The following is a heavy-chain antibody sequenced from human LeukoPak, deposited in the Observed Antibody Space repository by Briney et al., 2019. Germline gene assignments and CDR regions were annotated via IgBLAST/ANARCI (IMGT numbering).Heavy chain of an antibody. J-gene: IGHJ5*02. D-gene: IGHD6-13*01. CDR2: IYYSGST. CDR3: ARESGIAAAGSWFDP. Sequence: PSETLSLTCTVSGGSISSYYWSWIRQPPGKGLEWIGYIYYSGSTNYNPSLKSRVTISVDTSKNQFSLKLSSVTAADTAVYYCARESGIAAAGSWFDPWGQGTLVTVSS. V-gene: IGHV4-59*01. CDR1: GGSISSYY.